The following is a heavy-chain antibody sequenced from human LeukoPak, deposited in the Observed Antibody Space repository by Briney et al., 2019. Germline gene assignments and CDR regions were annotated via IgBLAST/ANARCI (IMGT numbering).Heavy chain of an antibody. CDR3: ARLATMVRGVIIYYYYYMDV. Sequence: SETLSLTCTVSGGSISSSSYYWGWIRQPPGKGLEWIGSIYYSGSTYYNPSLKSRVTISVDTSKNQFSLKLSSVTAADTAVYYCARLATMVRGVIIYYYYYMDVWGKGTTVTISS. V-gene: IGHV4-39*01. CDR2: IYYSGST. J-gene: IGHJ6*03. CDR1: GGSISSSSYY. D-gene: IGHD3-10*01.